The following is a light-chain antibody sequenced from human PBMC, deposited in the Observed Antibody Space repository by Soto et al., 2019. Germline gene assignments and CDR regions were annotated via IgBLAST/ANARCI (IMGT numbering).Light chain of an antibody. CDR2: DAS. CDR3: QQRSNWPPT. V-gene: IGKV3-11*01. J-gene: IGKJ2*01. Sequence: EIVLTQSPATLSLSPGERATLPCRASQSVSSYLAWYQQKPGQAPRLLIYDASNWATGIPARFSGSGSGTDFTLTISSLEPEDFAVYYCQQRSNWPPTFGQGTKLEIK. CDR1: QSVSSY.